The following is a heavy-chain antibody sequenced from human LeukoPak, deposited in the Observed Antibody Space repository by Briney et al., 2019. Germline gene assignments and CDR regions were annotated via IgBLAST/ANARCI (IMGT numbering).Heavy chain of an antibody. D-gene: IGHD1-26*01. J-gene: IGHJ4*02. CDR1: GFSFSGYS. CDR2: ISSSSSHL. Sequence: PGGSLRLSCAASGFSFSGYSMSWVRQAPGKGLEWVSSISSSSSHLYYADSVKGRFTISRDNAKNSLFLQMNSLRDADTAVYYCVRDRGTYRPIDYWGQGTLVTVSS. CDR3: VRDRGTYRPIDY. V-gene: IGHV3-21*04.